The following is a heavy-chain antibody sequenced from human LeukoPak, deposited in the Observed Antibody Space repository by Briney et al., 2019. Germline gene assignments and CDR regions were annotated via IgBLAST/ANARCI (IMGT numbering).Heavy chain of an antibody. CDR3: ARGRRMSSSSVKYYYYYYMDV. Sequence: SETLSLTCAVYGGSFSGYYWSWIRQPPGKGLEWIGEINHSGSTNYNPSLKSRVTISVDTSKNQFSLKLSSVTAADTAVHYCARGRRMSSSSVKYYYYYYMDVWGKGTTVTVSS. V-gene: IGHV4-34*01. CDR1: GGSFSGYY. D-gene: IGHD6-6*01. J-gene: IGHJ6*03. CDR2: INHSGST.